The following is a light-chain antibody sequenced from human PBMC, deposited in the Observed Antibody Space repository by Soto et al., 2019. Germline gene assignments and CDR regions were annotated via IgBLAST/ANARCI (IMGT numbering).Light chain of an antibody. J-gene: IGLJ2*01. CDR2: EVS. V-gene: IGLV2-14*01. CDR3: SSYTSSSTLV. Sequence: QSVLTQPASVSGSPGQSITISCTGSSSDVGGYNYVSWYQQHPGKAPKLMIYEVSKRPSGISNRFSGSKSGNTASLTLSGLQAEDEADYYCSSYTSSSTLVFGGGTKLTVL. CDR1: SSDVGGYNY.